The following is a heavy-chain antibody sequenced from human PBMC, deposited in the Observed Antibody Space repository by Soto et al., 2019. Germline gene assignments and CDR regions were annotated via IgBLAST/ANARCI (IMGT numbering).Heavy chain of an antibody. J-gene: IGHJ4*02. CDR2: IYYSGST. CDR3: ARLQTFFGIITVLEY. CDR1: VGSINSAGYY. Sequence: SETLSLTCTVSVGSINSAGYYWSWLRQHPGQGLEWIGNIYYSGSTNYNPSLKSRVTMSIDTPKNHFSLNLSSVTAADTAVYYCARLQTFFGIITVLEYWCQGTLVTGS. V-gene: IGHV4-31*03. D-gene: IGHD3-3*01.